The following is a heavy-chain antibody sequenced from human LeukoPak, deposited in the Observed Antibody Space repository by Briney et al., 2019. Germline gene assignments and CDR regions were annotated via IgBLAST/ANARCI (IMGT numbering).Heavy chain of an antibody. V-gene: IGHV4-39*02. J-gene: IGHJ4*02. D-gene: IGHD3-16*01. CDR3: ARDRGHYYFDY. Sequence: SETLSLTCTVSAASISSSSYYWGWIRQPPGQGLAWLVSIYYTGSTYYNPSPRNRATISVVPSNSQFSLRLSSVTAADTAVYYCARDRGHYYFDYWGQGTLVTVSS. CDR2: IYYTGST. CDR1: AASISSSSYY.